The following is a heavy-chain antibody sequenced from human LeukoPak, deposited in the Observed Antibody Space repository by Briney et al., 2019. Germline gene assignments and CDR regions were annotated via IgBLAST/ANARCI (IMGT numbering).Heavy chain of an antibody. J-gene: IGHJ4*02. CDR2: IYISGNT. CDR1: GVPISDFY. Sequence: PSETLPLTCTVSGVPISDFYWSWIRQPAGKGLEWIGRIYISGNTNYNPSLKSRVTMSLDTSKNHFSLRLRSVTAADTAVYYCARNAGDYWGQGTLVAVSS. CDR3: ARNAGDY. D-gene: IGHD1-1*01. V-gene: IGHV4-4*07.